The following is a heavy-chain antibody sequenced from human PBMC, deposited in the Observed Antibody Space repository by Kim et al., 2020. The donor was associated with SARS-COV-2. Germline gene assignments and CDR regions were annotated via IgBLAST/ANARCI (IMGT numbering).Heavy chain of an antibody. J-gene: IGHJ4*02. CDR3: AKDMGTEVAATPDY. D-gene: IGHD2-15*01. Sequence: GGSLRLSCAASGFTFDDYAMHWVRQAPGKGLEWVSGISWNSGSIGYADSVKGRFTISRDNAKNSLYLQMNSLRAEDTALYYCAKDMGTEVAATPDYWGQGTLVTVSS. CDR2: ISWNSGSI. CDR1: GFTFDDYA. V-gene: IGHV3-9*01.